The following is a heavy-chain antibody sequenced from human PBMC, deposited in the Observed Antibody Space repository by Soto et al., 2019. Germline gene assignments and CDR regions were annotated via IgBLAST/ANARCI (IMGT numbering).Heavy chain of an antibody. CDR1: GLTLRNYW. D-gene: IGHD1-1*01. Sequence: GGSLRLSGAASGLTLRNYWMHGFRKAPGKGLVWVYGFKGDGGSKSYADSVKGRFTISRDNAKNTLYLQMNSLRADDTALYYCAGRNYMDVWGKGTTVTVSS. CDR3: AGRNYMDV. CDR2: FKGDGGSK. J-gene: IGHJ6*03. V-gene: IGHV3-74*01.